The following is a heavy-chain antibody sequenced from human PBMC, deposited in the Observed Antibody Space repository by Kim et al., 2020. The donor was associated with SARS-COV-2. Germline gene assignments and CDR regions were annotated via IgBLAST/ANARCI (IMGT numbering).Heavy chain of an antibody. Sequence: SETLSLTCTVSGGSISSYYWSWIRQPPGKGLEWIGYIYYSGSTNYNPSLKSRVTISVDTSKNQFSLKLSSVTAADTAVYYCARVWIVGATSPLPTMAFDIWGQGTMVTVSS. J-gene: IGHJ3*02. CDR2: IYYSGST. CDR1: GGSISSYY. V-gene: IGHV4-59*13. CDR3: ARVWIVGATSPLPTMAFDI. D-gene: IGHD1-26*01.